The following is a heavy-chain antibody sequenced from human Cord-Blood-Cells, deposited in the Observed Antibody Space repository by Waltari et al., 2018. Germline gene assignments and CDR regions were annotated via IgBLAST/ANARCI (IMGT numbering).Heavy chain of an antibody. Sequence: QLQLQESGPGLVKPSETLSLTCTVSGGSISSSSYYRGWIRQPPGKGLEWIGSIYYSGSTYYNPSLKSRVTISVDTSKNQFSLKLSSVTAADTAVYYCARQEWELLFDYWGQGTLVTVSS. CDR2: IYYSGST. CDR1: GGSISSSSYY. CDR3: ARQEWELLFDY. V-gene: IGHV4-39*07. D-gene: IGHD1-26*01. J-gene: IGHJ4*02.